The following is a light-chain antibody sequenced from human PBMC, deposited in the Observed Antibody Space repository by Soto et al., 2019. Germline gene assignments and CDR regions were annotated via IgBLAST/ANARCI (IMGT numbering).Light chain of an antibody. CDR3: HQYGSSPRT. J-gene: IGKJ1*01. Sequence: EIVLTQSPGTLSLSPGVRATLSCRASQSVSNNYLAWYQQKPGQAPRLLIYGASNRATGIPARFSGSGSGTDFTLTICSLEPEDFAVYYCHQYGSSPRTFGQGTKVDI. CDR2: GAS. CDR1: QSVSNNY. V-gene: IGKV3-20*01.